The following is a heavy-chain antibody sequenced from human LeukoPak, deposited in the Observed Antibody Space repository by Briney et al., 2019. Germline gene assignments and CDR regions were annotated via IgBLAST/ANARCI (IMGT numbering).Heavy chain of an antibody. V-gene: IGHV3-21*01. J-gene: IGHJ6*03. CDR3: ARTSRIVVVVAATPGYDMDV. CDR2: ISCSRSYI. Sequence: GGSLGLLRGSLGINFRRHSLKWGPQGSGEGVGVVLTISCSRSYIYYADSVKGRFTISRDNAKNSLYLQMNSLRAEDTAVYYCARTSRIVVVVAATPGYDMDVWGKGTTVTVSS. CDR1: GINFRRHS. D-gene: IGHD2-15*01.